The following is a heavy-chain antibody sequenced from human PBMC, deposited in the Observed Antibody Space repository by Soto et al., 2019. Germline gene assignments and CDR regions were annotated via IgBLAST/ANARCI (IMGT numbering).Heavy chain of an antibody. D-gene: IGHD1-26*01. CDR3: GRGRSGELVIFY. Sequence: QVQLVQSGAELKKPGASVKVSCKGSGYTFTGYYIHWVRQTPGQGPEWMGEISPQTGGTKYAQKYQGRVTMTRDTSITTVYIELSNLSPDDTAVYYCGRGRSGELVIFYWGQGTLVTVSS. J-gene: IGHJ4*02. V-gene: IGHV1-2*02. CDR2: ISPQTGGT. CDR1: GYTFTGYY.